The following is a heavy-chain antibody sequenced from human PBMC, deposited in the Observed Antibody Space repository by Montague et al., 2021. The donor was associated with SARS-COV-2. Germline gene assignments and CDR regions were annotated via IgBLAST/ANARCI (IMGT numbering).Heavy chain of an antibody. CDR3: ARFGSGTLEFDL. V-gene: IGHV4-61*02. CDR1: GASISTGIYY. J-gene: IGHJ4*02. CDR2: IRTTGHT. Sequence: TLSLTCTVSGASISTGIYYWSWIRQPAGKGLEWFGRIRTTGHTDYXXXRQSRVFMSVDTSTNQFSLSLTAVTAADTAVYFCARFGSGTLEFDLWGQGTLVTVSS. D-gene: IGHD1-26*01.